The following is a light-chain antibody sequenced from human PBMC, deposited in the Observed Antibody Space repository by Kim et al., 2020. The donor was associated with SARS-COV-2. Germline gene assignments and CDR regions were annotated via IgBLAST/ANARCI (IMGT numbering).Light chain of an antibody. V-gene: IGKV1-5*01. J-gene: IGKJ2*01. CDR3: QQYNSYPYT. Sequence: DIQMTQSPSTLSASVGDRVTITCRASQSISSWLAWYQQKPGKAPKLLIYDASSLESGVPSRFSGSGSGTEFTLTISSLQPDDFATYFCQQYNSYPYTCGQGTKRE. CDR2: DAS. CDR1: QSISSW.